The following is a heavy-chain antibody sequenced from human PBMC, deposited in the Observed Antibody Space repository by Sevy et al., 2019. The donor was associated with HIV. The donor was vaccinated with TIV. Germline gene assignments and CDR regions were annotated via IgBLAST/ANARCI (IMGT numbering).Heavy chain of an antibody. CDR2: MNQDGTER. J-gene: IGHJ4*02. V-gene: IGHV3-7*01. CDR3: VRAGFGGFSYSLDC. D-gene: IGHD3-16*01. CDR1: GFSFSTYW. Sequence: GGSLRLSCAASGFSFSTYWMTWVRQAPGKGLEWVATMNQDGTERDYVDSVKGRFTISRDKTKTSLFLQMNSLSAEYTGVYYCVRAGFGGFSYSLDCWGPLLLVTASS.